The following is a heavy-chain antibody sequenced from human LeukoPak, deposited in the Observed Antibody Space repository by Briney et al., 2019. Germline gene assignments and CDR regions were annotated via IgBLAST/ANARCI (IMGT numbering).Heavy chain of an antibody. Sequence: ASVKVSCKASGYTFTGYYIHWVRQAPGQGLEWMGWISPSSGGTNYAQKFQGRVTMTRDTSISTAYMELSRLRSDDTAVYFCARVVVPADNVGAFDIWGQGTMVTVS. CDR1: GYTFTGYY. V-gene: IGHV1-2*02. CDR2: ISPSSGGT. D-gene: IGHD2-2*01. J-gene: IGHJ3*02. CDR3: ARVVVPADNVGAFDI.